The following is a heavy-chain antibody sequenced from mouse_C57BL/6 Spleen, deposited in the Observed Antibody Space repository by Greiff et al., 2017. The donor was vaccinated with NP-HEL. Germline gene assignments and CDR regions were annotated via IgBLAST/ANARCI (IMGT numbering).Heavy chain of an antibody. D-gene: IGHD2-5*01. Sequence: VQLVESGPGLVQPSQSLSITCTVSGFPLTSYGVHWVRQPPGKGLEWLGVIWSGGSTDYNAAFIYRLSISKDNSKSQVFFKMNRLQADYTAIYYSAKDGDSNAMDYWGQGTSVTVSS. CDR1: GFPLTSYG. V-gene: IGHV2-4*01. CDR3: AKDGDSNAMDY. J-gene: IGHJ4*01. CDR2: IWSGGST.